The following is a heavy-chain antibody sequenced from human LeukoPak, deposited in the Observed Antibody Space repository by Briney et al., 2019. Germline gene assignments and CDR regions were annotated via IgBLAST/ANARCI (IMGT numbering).Heavy chain of an antibody. CDR1: GFTFSTYA. Sequence: GGSVRLSCAASGFTFSTYAMHWVRQAPGKGLEWVAIIYTDGNNKYYADSVKDRFTISRDNSKNSLYLQMNGLRAEDTALYYCARDASQTYIAVSEHIDYWGQGTQVTHSP. V-gene: IGHV3-30*04. J-gene: IGHJ4*02. CDR2: IYTDGNNK. CDR3: ARDASQTYIAVSEHIDY. D-gene: IGHD6-19*01.